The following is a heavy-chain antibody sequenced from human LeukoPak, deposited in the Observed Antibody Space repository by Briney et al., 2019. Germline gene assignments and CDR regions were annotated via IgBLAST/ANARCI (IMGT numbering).Heavy chain of an antibody. D-gene: IGHD6-13*01. Sequence: PGGSLRLSCAASGFTFSSYSMNWVGQAPGKGLEWVSSISSSSSYIYYADSVKGRFTISRDNAKNSLYLQMNSLRAEDTAVYYCARETTPYSSSWYGGGFDFWGQGTLVTVSS. V-gene: IGHV3-21*01. CDR3: ARETTPYSSSWYGGGFDF. CDR2: ISSSSSYI. J-gene: IGHJ4*02. CDR1: GFTFSSYS.